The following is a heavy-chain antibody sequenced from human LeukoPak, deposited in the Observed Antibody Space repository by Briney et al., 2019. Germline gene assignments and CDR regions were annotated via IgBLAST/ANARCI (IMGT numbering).Heavy chain of an antibody. D-gene: IGHD6-19*01. CDR1: GYSYSNYW. CDR3: ARPGSSGVADYFDY. CDR2: IYPGNSDT. Sequence: GESLKISCKGSGYSYSNYWIGWVRQMPGKGLEWMGIIYPGNSDTRYSPSFQGQVTISADKSISTAYLQWSSLKASDTAMYYCARPGSSGVADYFDYWGQGSLVTVSS. J-gene: IGHJ4*02. V-gene: IGHV5-51*01.